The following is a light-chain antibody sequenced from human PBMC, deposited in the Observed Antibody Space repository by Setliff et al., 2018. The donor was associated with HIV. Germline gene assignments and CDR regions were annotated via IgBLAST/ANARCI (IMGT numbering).Light chain of an antibody. CDR1: SSDVGGYNY. CDR3: CSYAGSYTLWL. Sequence: QSALAQPRSVSGSLGQSVTISCTGTSSDVGGYNYVSWYQQHPGQVPKLMIFDVNKRPSGVPDRFSGSKSGNTASLTISGLQAEDEADYHCCSYAGSYTLWLFGGGTKV. V-gene: IGLV2-11*01. J-gene: IGLJ3*02. CDR2: DVN.